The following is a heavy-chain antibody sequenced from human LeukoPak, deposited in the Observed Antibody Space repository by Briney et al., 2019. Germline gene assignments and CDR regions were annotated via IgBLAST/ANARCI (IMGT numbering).Heavy chain of an antibody. CDR3: AKARLAYCSTTGCYPADY. D-gene: IGHD2-2*01. J-gene: IGHJ4*02. V-gene: IGHV3-30*18. CDR2: ISYDGSNK. CDR1: GFIFSNYG. Sequence: PGGSLRLSCAASGFIFSNYGMHWVRQAPGKGLEWVAVISYDGSNKYYADSVKGRFTISRDNSKNTLYLQMNSLRAEDTAVYYCAKARLAYCSTTGCYPADYWGQGALVTVSS.